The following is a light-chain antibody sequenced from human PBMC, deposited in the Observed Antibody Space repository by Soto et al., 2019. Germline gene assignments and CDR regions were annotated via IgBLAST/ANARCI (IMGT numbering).Light chain of an antibody. CDR1: RSISDY. Sequence: DIQMTQSPSSLSASVGDRVTTTCRASRSISDYLSWYQQKPGRAPKLLIYAASTLQSGVPSRFSGSGSGTHFTLTISSLQPEDFATYYCQQSYSTLTFGPGTKVDIK. V-gene: IGKV1-39*01. J-gene: IGKJ3*01. CDR3: QQSYSTLT. CDR2: AAS.